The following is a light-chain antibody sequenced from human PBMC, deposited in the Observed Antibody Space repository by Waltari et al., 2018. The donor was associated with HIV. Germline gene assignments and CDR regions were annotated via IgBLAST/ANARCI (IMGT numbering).Light chain of an antibody. CDR2: DVS. CDR3: SSYTSSSTVV. Sequence: QSALTQPAPVSGSPGQSITISCTGTSSDVGGYKNVSWYQQHPGKAPKLMIYDVSNRPSGVSNRFSGSKSGNTASLTISGLQAEDEADYYCSSYTSSSTVVFGGGTKLTVL. J-gene: IGLJ2*01. V-gene: IGLV2-14*01. CDR1: SSDVGGYKN.